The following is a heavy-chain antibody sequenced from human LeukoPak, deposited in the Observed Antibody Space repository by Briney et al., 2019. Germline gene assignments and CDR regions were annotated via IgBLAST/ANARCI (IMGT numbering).Heavy chain of an antibody. CDR2: ITSSSTI. CDR1: GFTFSNYN. Sequence: GGSLRLSCAASGFTFSNYNMNWVRQAPGKGLEWVSHITSSSTIYYADSVKGRFTISRDNAKNSLYLQMNSLRDEDTAVYYCARRFDSWGQGTLVTVSS. J-gene: IGHJ4*02. CDR3: ARRFDS. V-gene: IGHV3-48*02.